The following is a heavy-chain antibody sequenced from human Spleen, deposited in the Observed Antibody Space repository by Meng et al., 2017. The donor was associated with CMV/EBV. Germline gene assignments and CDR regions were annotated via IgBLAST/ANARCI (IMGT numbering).Heavy chain of an antibody. CDR2: ISGSGGST. D-gene: IGHD6-13*01. J-gene: IGHJ1*01. Sequence: GESLKISCAASGFTVSSNYMSWVRQAPGKGLEWVSTISGSGGSTYYADSVKGRFTISRDNSKNTVYLQMNSLRAEDTAVYYCAKVPSGSAAGTEYFHHWGQGTLVTVSS. CDR1: GFTVSSNY. CDR3: AKVPSGSAAGTEYFHH. V-gene: IGHV3-23*01.